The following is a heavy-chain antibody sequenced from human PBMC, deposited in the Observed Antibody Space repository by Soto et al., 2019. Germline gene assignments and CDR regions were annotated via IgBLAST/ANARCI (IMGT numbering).Heavy chain of an antibody. Sequence: EVQLLESGGGLVQPGGSLRLSCAASGFTFSSYGMTWVRQAPGMGLEWVSFSSATGAGAYYADSVKGRFTISRDNSKNTLYLQMTSLRADDTAVYYCAKDRRAGGNYGLYSDFWGQGALVIVSS. CDR1: GFTFSSYG. J-gene: IGHJ4*02. D-gene: IGHD1-7*01. CDR3: AKDRRAGGNYGLYSDF. V-gene: IGHV3-23*01. CDR2: SSATGAGA.